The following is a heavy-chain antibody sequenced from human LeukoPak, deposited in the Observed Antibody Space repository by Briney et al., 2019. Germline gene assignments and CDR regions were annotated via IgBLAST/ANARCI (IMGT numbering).Heavy chain of an antibody. CDR1: GFTFSSYA. J-gene: IGHJ4*02. V-gene: IGHV3-23*01. CDR2: ISGGGGST. Sequence: PGGSLRLSCAASGFTFSSYAMSWVRQAPGEGLEWVSAISGGGGSTYYADSVKGRFTISRDNSKNTLYLQMNSLRAEDTAVYYCAKEFSPSYVWGSYRYTGYWGQGTLVTVSS. D-gene: IGHD3-16*02. CDR3: AKEFSPSYVWGSYRYTGY.